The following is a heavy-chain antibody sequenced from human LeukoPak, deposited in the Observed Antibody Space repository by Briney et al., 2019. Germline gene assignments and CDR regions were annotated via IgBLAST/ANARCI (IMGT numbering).Heavy chain of an antibody. Sequence: SETLSLTCTVSGGSISSSSYYWGWIRQPPGKGLEWIGSIYYSGSTYYNPSLKSRVTISVDTSKNQFSLKLSSVTAADTAVYYCARFTLLDAFDIWGQGTMVTVSS. V-gene: IGHV4-39*01. D-gene: IGHD3-16*01. J-gene: IGHJ3*02. CDR1: GGSISSSSYY. CDR3: ARFTLLDAFDI. CDR2: IYYSGST.